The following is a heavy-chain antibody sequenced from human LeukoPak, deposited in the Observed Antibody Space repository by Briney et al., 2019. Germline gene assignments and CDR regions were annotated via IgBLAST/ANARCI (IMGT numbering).Heavy chain of an antibody. CDR1: GGSFSGYY. CDR2: INHSGSN. V-gene: IGHV4-34*01. CDR3: ANYGSGTYRFDP. Sequence: PSETLSLTCAVYGGSFSGYYWSWIRQPPGKGLEWIGEINHSGSNNYNPSLKSRVTISVDTSKNQFSLKLSSVTAADTAVYYCANYGSGTYRFDPWGQGTLVTVSS. J-gene: IGHJ5*02. D-gene: IGHD3-10*01.